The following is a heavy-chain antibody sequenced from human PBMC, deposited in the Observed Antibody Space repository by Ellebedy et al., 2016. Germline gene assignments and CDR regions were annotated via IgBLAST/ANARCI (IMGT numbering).Heavy chain of an antibody. CDR2: IYPGDSDT. CDR3: ARHVKADSSGWYAFKY. D-gene: IGHD6-19*01. Sequence: GGSLRLSCKGSGYSFTSYWIGWVRQMPGKGLEWMGIIYPGDSDTRYSPSFQGQVTISADKSISTAYLQWSSLKASDTAMYYCARHVKADSSGWYAFKYWGQGTLVTVSS. J-gene: IGHJ4*02. CDR1: GYSFTSYW. V-gene: IGHV5-51*01.